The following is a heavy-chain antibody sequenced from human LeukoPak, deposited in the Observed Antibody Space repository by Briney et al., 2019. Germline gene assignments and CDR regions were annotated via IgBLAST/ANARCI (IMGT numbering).Heavy chain of an antibody. Sequence: GGSLRLSCEASGFNLHNFAMHRVRQAPGKGLEWVAVISNDERNKYYTDSVKGRFTISRDNSKNTVYLQMNSLRPEDTAMYYCARPSPPGDGYNPCDYWGPGALVIVSS. D-gene: IGHD5-24*01. V-gene: IGHV3-30*04. CDR1: GFNLHNFA. J-gene: IGHJ4*02. CDR3: ARPSPPGDGYNPCDY. CDR2: ISNDERNK.